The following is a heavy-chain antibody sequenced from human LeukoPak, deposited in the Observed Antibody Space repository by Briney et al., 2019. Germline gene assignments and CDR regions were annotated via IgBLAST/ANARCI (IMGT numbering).Heavy chain of an antibody. CDR1: GYTFTSNG. J-gene: IGHJ3*02. V-gene: IGHV1-18*01. CDR3: ARDIVEYARAVRYCSGGSCYSGDAFDI. CDR2: ISAYNGNT. Sequence: ASVKVSCKASGYTFTSNGISWVRQAPGQGLEWMGWISAYNGNTNYAQKPQGRVTMTTDTYKSTAYLELRSLRSDDTAVYYCARDIVEYARAVRYCSGGSCYSGDAFDIWGQGTMVTVSS. D-gene: IGHD2-15*01.